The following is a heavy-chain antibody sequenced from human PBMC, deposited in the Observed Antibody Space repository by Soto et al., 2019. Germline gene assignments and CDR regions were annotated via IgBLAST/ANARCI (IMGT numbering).Heavy chain of an antibody. J-gene: IGHJ4*02. Sequence: GGSLRLSCAASGFTFSSYAMSWVRQAPGKGLEWVSAISGSGGSTYYADSVKGRFTISRDNSKNTLYLQMNSLRAEGTAVYYCAKDLTSTVTTGFDYWGQGTLVTSPQ. D-gene: IGHD4-17*01. V-gene: IGHV3-23*01. CDR2: ISGSGGST. CDR1: GFTFSSYA. CDR3: AKDLTSTVTTGFDY.